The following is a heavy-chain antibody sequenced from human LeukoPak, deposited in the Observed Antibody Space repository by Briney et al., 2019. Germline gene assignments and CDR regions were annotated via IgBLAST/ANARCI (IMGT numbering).Heavy chain of an antibody. V-gene: IGHV3-30*04. D-gene: IGHD6-13*01. J-gene: IGHJ4*02. CDR3: AKDSKITSADYYFDY. CDR1: GFSFRSYA. Sequence: GGSLRLSCAASGFSFRSYAMHWVRQAPGKGLEWVTVIANDGRDKKYAESVRGRFTISRDNSKNTVYLQMDSLRVEDMAVYYCAKDSKITSADYYFDYWGLGTLVTVSS. CDR2: IANDGRDK.